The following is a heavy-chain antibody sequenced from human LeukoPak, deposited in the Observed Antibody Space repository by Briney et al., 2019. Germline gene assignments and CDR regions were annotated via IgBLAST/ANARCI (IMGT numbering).Heavy chain of an antibody. D-gene: IGHD3-22*01. J-gene: IGHJ4*02. V-gene: IGHV4-31*02. CDR1: GGSISSGGSF. Sequence: PSETLSLTCNVSGGSISSGGSFWTWIRQHPGRGLELIGHIYYPGSPYYNPSLKCRITISVDTAKDQFSLKLSSVTAADTAVYYCARGGENYSDSSGHYSLDHWGQGTRVTVSS. CDR3: ARGGENYSDSSGHYSLDH. CDR2: IYYPGSP.